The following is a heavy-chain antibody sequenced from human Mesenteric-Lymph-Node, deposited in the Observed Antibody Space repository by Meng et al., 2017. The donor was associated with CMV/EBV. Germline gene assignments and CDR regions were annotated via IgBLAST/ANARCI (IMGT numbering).Heavy chain of an antibody. V-gene: IGHV3-7*01. Sequence: GGSLRLSCAASGFTFSTYAMTWVRQAPGKGLEWVANIKQDGSEKYYVDSVKGRFTISRDNAKNSLYLQMNSLRAEDTAVYYCARKLVYCSSTSCRNWFDPWGQGTLVTVSS. D-gene: IGHD2-2*01. CDR3: ARKLVYCSSTSCRNWFDP. J-gene: IGHJ5*02. CDR2: IKQDGSEK. CDR1: GFTFSTYA.